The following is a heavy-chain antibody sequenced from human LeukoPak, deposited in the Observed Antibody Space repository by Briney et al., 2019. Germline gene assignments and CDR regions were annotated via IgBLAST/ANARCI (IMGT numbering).Heavy chain of an antibody. D-gene: IGHD6-19*01. J-gene: IGHJ6*03. V-gene: IGHV1-8*01. CDR3: AIAAVAGTLSYYYYYYMDV. CDR1: GYTFTGYD. CDR2: MNPNSGNT. Sequence: GASVKVSCKASGYTFTGYDINWVRQATGQGLEWMGWMNPNSGNTGYAQKFQGRVTMTRNTSISTAYMELSSLRSEDTAVYYCAIAAVAGTLSYYYYYYMDVWGKGTTVTVSS.